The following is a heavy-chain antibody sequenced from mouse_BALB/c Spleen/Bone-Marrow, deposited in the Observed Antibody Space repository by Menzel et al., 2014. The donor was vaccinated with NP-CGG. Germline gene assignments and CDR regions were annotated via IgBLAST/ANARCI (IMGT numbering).Heavy chain of an antibody. CDR2: INPGSGGT. CDR1: GYAFTNYL. CDR3: VRCLTGTSALDF. J-gene: IGHJ4*01. Sequence: QVQLKQSGAELVRPGTSVKVSCKASGYAFTNYLIEWVKQRPGQGLEWIGVINPGSGGTNYNEKFRGKATLTADKSSSTAYMQLSSLTSDDSAVYFCVRCLTGTSALDFWGQGTSVTVSS. D-gene: IGHD4-1*01. V-gene: IGHV1-54*01.